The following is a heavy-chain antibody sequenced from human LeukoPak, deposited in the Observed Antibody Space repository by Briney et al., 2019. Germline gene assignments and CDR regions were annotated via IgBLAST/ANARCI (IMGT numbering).Heavy chain of an antibody. CDR1: GFALSSYW. J-gene: IGHJ4*02. CDR3: ATRDYTSSKY. Sequence: GGSLRLSCAASGFALSSYWMHWVRQAPGQGLVWVSDINSDGSTTRYADSVKGRFTISRDNAKNTLYLEMNSLRAEDTAVYYCATRDYTSSKYWGQGTLVTVSP. CDR2: INSDGSTT. D-gene: IGHD2-2*01. V-gene: IGHV3-74*01.